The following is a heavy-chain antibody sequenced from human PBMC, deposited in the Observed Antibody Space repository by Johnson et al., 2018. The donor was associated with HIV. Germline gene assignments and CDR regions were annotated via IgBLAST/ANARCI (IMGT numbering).Heavy chain of an antibody. V-gene: IGHV3-33*01. CDR2: IWYDGSNK. CDR1: GFTFSSYG. CDR3: ARSRDYGPARSAFDI. Sequence: QVQLVESGGGVVQPGRSLRLSCAASGFTFSSYGMHWVRQAPGKGLEWVAVIWYDGSNKYYADSVKGRFTISRDKSKNTLYLQMNSLRAEDTAVYYCARSRDYGPARSAFDIWGQGTMVTVSS. D-gene: IGHD4-17*01. J-gene: IGHJ3*02.